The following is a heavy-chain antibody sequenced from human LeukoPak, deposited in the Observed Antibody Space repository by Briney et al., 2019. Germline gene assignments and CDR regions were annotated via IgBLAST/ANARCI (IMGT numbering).Heavy chain of an antibody. J-gene: IGHJ4*02. Sequence: GGSLRLSCAAPGFTFSSYAMSWVRQAPGKGLEWVSAISGSGGSTYYADSVKGRFTISRDNSKNTLYLQMSSLRAEDTAVYYCAKSNIVVVPAHFDYWGQGTLVTVSS. V-gene: IGHV3-23*01. CDR1: GFTFSSYA. CDR3: AKSNIVVVPAHFDY. CDR2: ISGSGGST. D-gene: IGHD2-2*01.